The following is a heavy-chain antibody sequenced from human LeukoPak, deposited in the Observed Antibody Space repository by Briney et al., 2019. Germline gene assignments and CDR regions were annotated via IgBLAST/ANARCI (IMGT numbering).Heavy chain of an antibody. CDR2: INPNSGGT. CDR1: GYTFTCYY. J-gene: IGHJ4*02. Sequence: ASVKVSCKASGYTFTCYYMHWVRQAPGQGLEWMGWINPNSGGTNYARKFQGRVTMTRDTSISTAYMELSRLRSDDTAVYYCARVKRPHSSGWNSFDYWGQGTLVTVSS. CDR3: ARVKRPHSSGWNSFDY. D-gene: IGHD6-19*01. V-gene: IGHV1-2*02.